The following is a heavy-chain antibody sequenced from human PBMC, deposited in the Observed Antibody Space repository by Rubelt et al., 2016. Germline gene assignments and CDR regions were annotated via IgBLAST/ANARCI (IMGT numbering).Heavy chain of an antibody. CDR2: IYHSGST. Sequence: QVQLQQWGAGLLKPSETLSLTCAVYGGSFSGYYWSWIRQPPGKGLEWIGEIYHSGSTNYNPSLKSRVTISVYESKNQFSLKLSSVTAEDTAVYYCAKGSSTSCSGAHCYWIDYWGQGTLVTVSS. J-gene: IGHJ4*02. D-gene: IGHD2-15*01. V-gene: IGHV4-34*01. CDR1: GGSFSGYY. CDR3: AKGSSTSCSGAHCYWIDY.